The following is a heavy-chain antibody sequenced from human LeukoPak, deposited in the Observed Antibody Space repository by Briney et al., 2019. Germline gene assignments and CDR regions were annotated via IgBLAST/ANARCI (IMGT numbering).Heavy chain of an antibody. CDR1: GASFSGYY. J-gene: IGHJ5*02. CDR2: INHSGST. Sequence: SETLSVTCADYGASFSGYYWSWIRHPPGEGLEWVWEINHSGSTNYNPSLKSRVTISVDTSKNQFSLQLSSVTAADTAVYYCARGVGYSHGSQWWFDPWGRGTLVTVSS. V-gene: IGHV4-34*01. CDR3: ARGVGYSHGSQWWFDP. D-gene: IGHD5-18*01.